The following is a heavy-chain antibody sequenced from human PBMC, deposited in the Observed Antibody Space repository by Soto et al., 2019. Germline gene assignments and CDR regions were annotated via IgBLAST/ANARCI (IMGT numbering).Heavy chain of an antibody. Sequence: QVQLVQSGAEVKKPGSSVKVSCKASGGTFSSYAISWVRQAPGQGLEWMGGIIPIFGTANYAQKFQGRVTITADKSTSTGHMELSSLGSEETAVYYCARAVGYSGYDGQFDYWGQGTLVTVSS. CDR3: ARAVGYSGYDGQFDY. V-gene: IGHV1-69*06. J-gene: IGHJ4*02. D-gene: IGHD5-12*01. CDR2: IIPIFGTA. CDR1: GGTFSSYA.